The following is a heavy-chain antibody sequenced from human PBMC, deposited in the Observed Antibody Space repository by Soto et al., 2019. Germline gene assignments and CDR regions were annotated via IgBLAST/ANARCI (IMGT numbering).Heavy chain of an antibody. J-gene: IGHJ4*02. V-gene: IGHV2-5*02. CDR1: GFSLSTSGVG. CDR2: IYWDDDK. CDR3: AHRVLRTVFGLVTTTAIYFDF. Sequence: QITLNESGPTVVRPTETLTLTCTFSGFSLSTSGVGVGWIRQSPGKAPEWLGLIYWDDDKRYSESLKSRLTITKDTSKNQVVLTMANLDPADTATYYCAHRVLRTVFGLVTTTAIYFDFWGPGTPVAVSS. D-gene: IGHD3-3*01.